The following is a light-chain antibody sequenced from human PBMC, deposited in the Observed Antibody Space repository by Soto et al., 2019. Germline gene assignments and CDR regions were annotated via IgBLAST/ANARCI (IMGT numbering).Light chain of an antibody. CDR2: DAS. CDR1: QSVSSY. V-gene: IGKV3-11*01. CDR3: QQRSNLLT. J-gene: IGKJ4*01. Sequence: EIGLTQSPATLSLSPGERATLSFRASQSVSSYLAWYQQKPGQAPRLLIYDASNRAAGIPARFSGSGSGTDFTLTISSLEPEDFAVYYCQQRSNLLTFGGGTKVDI.